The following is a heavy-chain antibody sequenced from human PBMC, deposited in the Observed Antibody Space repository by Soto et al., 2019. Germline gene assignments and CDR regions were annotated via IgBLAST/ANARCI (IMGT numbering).Heavy chain of an antibody. J-gene: IGHJ6*03. CDR2: IYYSGST. Sequence: SETLSLTCTVSGGSISSYYWSWIRQPPGKGLEWIGYIYYSGSTNYNPSLKSRVTISVDTSKNQFSLKLSSVTAADTAVYYCARGETIFGVAYYYYMDVWGKGTTVTVSS. D-gene: IGHD3-3*01. CDR1: GGSISSYY. V-gene: IGHV4-59*01. CDR3: ARGETIFGVAYYYYMDV.